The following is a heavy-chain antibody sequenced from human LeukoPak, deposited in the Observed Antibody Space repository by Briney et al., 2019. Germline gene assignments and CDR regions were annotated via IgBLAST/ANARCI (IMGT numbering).Heavy chain of an antibody. V-gene: IGHV4-34*01. CDR3: AREGALNFDY. Sequence: SETLSLTCAVYGGSFSGYYWSWIRQPPGKGLEWIGEINHSGSTNYNPSLKSRVTISVDTSKNQFSLKLSSVTAAATAVYYCAREGALNFDYWGQGTLVTVSS. J-gene: IGHJ4*02. D-gene: IGHD3-16*01. CDR2: INHSGST. CDR1: GGSFSGYY.